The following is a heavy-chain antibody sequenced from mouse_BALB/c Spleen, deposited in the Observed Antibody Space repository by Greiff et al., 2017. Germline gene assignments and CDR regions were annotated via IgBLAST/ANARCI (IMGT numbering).Heavy chain of an antibody. J-gene: IGHJ2*01. V-gene: IGHV5-6*02. CDR1: GFTFSSYG. CDR2: ISSGGSYT. CDR3: ARGNYGDY. Sequence: DVKLVESGGDLVKPGGSLKLSCAASGFTFSSYGMSWVRQTPDKRLEWVATISSGGSYTYYPDSVKGRFTISRDNAKNTLYLQMSSLKSEDTAMYYCARGNYGDYWGQGTTLTVSS. D-gene: IGHD2-1*01.